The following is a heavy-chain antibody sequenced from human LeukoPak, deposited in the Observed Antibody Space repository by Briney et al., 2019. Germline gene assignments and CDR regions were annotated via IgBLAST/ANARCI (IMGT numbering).Heavy chain of an antibody. D-gene: IGHD2-2*01. J-gene: IGHJ1*01. CDR3: ARGGMGIVPAATAPYFQH. CDR1: GGSISSGSYY. CDR2: IYTSGST. Sequence: SQTLSLTCTVSGGSISSGSYYWSWIRQPAGKGLEWIGRIYTSGSTNYNPSLKSRVTISVDTSKNQFSLKLSSVTAADTAVYYCARGGMGIVPAATAPYFQHWGQGTLVTVSS. V-gene: IGHV4-61*02.